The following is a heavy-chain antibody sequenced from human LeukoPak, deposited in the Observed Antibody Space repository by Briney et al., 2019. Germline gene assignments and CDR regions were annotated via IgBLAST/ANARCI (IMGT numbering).Heavy chain of an antibody. D-gene: IGHD3/OR15-3a*01. CDR3: AMDGSSPGTPLVY. Sequence: LVEFGGDVVQPGRSLRLSCAGSGFTFSSYGMHWVRQAPGKGLDWLAVVSDDGSQKYYADSVKGRFTISRDNSESTLYLQMNSLREEDTAVYYCAMDGSSPGTPLVYWGQGTLVSVSS. V-gene: IGHV3-30*03. CDR2: VSDDGSQK. J-gene: IGHJ4*02. CDR1: GFTFSSYG.